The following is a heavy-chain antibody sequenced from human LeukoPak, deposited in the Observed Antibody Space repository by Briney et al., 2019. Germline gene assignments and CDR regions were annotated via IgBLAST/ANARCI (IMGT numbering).Heavy chain of an antibody. D-gene: IGHD3-22*01. V-gene: IGHV1-18*01. CDR2: ISAYNGNT. CDR3: ARVVGYYYDSSGYLDY. J-gene: IGHJ4*02. CDR1: GYTFTSYG. Sequence: ASVKVSCKASGYTFTSYGIRWVRQAPGQGLEWMGWISAYNGNTNYAQKLQGRVTMTTDTSTSTAYMELRSLRSDDTAVYYCARVVGYYYDSSGYLDYWGQGTLVTVSS.